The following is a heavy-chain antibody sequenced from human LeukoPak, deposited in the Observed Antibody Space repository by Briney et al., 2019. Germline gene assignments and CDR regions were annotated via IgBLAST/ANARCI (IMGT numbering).Heavy chain of an antibody. CDR2: INPRGGST. J-gene: IGHJ1*01. CDR3: GGDRFTWGSHHFPEH. CDR1: GYSFADYH. D-gene: IGHD3-16*01. Sequence: GASVKVSCKASGYSFADYHIHWVRQAPGQGLEWMGIINPRGGSTTYAQKFRGRVTMTRDSSANTVSMEVNSLRSDDTAMYYCGGDRFTWGSHHFPEHWGQGTLVTVSS. V-gene: IGHV1-46*01.